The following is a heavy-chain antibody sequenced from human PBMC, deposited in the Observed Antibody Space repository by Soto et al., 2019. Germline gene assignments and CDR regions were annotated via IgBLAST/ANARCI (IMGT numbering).Heavy chain of an antibody. V-gene: IGHV1-69*04. CDR1: GVTFTNDI. J-gene: IGHJ4*02. D-gene: IGHD5-12*01. CDR3: VRDSPIGSTYSGYDGIDY. Sequence: ASVKVSCKASGVTFTNDIITWVRQAPGQGLEWMGRIIPLLDIANYAQKFQGRVTITADKSTSTAYMELNSLRSEDTAVYCCVRDSPIGSTYSGYDGIDYWGQGTLVTVSS. CDR2: IIPLLDIA.